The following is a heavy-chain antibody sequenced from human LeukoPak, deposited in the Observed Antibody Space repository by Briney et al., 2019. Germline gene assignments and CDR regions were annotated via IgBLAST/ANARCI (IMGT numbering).Heavy chain of an antibody. Sequence: GGSLRLSCAASGFTFSSYSMNWVRQAPGKGLEWVSYISSSSKTIYYADSVKGRFTISRDNAKESLYLQMNSLRAEDTAVYYCARINWLDPWGQGTLVTVSS. CDR1: GFTFSSYS. CDR2: ISSSSKTI. V-gene: IGHV3-48*04. CDR3: ARINWLDP. J-gene: IGHJ5*02.